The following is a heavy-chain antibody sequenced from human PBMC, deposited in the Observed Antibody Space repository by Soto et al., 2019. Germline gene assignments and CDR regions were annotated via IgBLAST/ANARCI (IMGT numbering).Heavy chain of an antibody. D-gene: IGHD1-26*01. CDR1: GVSVSRNSAG. J-gene: IGHJ4*01. Sequence: SQTRSLTFDITGVSVSRNSAGWSCVSQCPSRGLEWLGRTYYSSKWYYEYAVSVRGRITINTDTSKNQYSLQLNSVTPEDTAVYFCARGEQYSGRIFDYWGQGTLVTVSS. V-gene: IGHV6-1*01. CDR2: TYYSSKWYY. CDR3: ARGEQYSGRIFDY.